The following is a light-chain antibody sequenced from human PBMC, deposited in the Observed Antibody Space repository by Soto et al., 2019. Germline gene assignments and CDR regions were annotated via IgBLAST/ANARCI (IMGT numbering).Light chain of an antibody. J-gene: IGLJ1*01. V-gene: IGLV2-14*01. CDR2: DVS. CDR3: SSYTSSSIYYV. CDR1: SSDVGGYNY. Sequence: QSALTQPASVSGSPGQSITISCTGTSSDVGGYNYVSWYQQHPGKAPKLMIYDVSNRPSGVSNRFSGSKSGNTASLTISGLQAEDEADYYCSSYTSSSIYYVFGTGTKSPS.